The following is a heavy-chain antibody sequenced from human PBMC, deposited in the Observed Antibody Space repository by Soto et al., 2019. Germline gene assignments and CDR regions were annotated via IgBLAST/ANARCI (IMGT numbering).Heavy chain of an antibody. J-gene: IGHJ4*02. V-gene: IGHV3-23*01. D-gene: IGHD3-22*01. CDR1: GFIFSGYA. Sequence: GGSLRLSCEASGFIFSGYAMSWVRQAPGRRLEWISAITGSGDDTYYADYVKGRFTISRDNSKNTLYLQMSSLRAEDTALYYCVKGSSASRPYYFGYWGQGTLVTVSS. CDR2: ITGSGDDT. CDR3: VKGSSASRPYYFGY.